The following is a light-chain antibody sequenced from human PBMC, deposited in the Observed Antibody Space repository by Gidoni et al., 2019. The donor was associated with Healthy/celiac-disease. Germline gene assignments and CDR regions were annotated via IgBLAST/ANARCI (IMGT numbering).Light chain of an antibody. Sequence: DMPSTPPPSFLSASVGDRVTITCRASQGISSYLAWYQQKPGKAPKLLIYAASTLQSGVPSRFSGSGSGTEFTLTISSLQPEDFATYYCQQLNSYPWTFXQXTKVEIK. J-gene: IGKJ1*01. CDR1: QGISSY. CDR3: QQLNSYPWT. CDR2: AAS. V-gene: IGKV1-9*01.